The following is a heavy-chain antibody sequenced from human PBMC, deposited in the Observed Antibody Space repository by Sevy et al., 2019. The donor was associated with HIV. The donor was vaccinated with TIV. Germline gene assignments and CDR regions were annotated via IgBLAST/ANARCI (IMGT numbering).Heavy chain of an antibody. Sequence: GGSLRLSCAASGFAFSNYWMTWVRQAPGKGLEWVANIKEDGREKNYVDSVKGRFTISRDNANNSLSLQMNSLRADDTAIYYCARGGAIRGMFDYWGQGILVTVSS. CDR3: ARGGAIRGMFDY. J-gene: IGHJ4*02. D-gene: IGHD3-16*01. V-gene: IGHV3-7*04. CDR1: GFAFSNYW. CDR2: IKEDGREK.